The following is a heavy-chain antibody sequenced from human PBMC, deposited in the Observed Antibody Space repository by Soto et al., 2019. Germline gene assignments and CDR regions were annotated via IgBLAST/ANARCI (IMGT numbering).Heavy chain of an antibody. V-gene: IGHV1-18*04. CDR3: ARVYYDFWSGYGAEYYGMDV. CDR2: ISAYNGNT. J-gene: IGHJ6*02. Sequence: GASVKVSCKASGYTFTSYGISWVRQAPGQGLEWMVWISAYNGNTNYAQKLQGRVTMTTDTSTSTAYMELRSLRSDDTAVYYCARVYYDFWSGYGAEYYGMDVWGQGTTVTVSS. D-gene: IGHD3-3*01. CDR1: GYTFTSYG.